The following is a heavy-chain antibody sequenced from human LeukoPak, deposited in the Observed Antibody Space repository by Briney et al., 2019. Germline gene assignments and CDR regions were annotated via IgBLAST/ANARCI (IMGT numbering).Heavy chain of an antibody. CDR2: ISGSGGST. J-gene: IGHJ4*02. CDR3: AQTTYWALDY. CDR1: GFTFSSYD. Sequence: PGGSLRLSCAASGFTFSSYDMTWVRQAPGKGLEWVSTISGSGGSTYYADSVKGRFTISRDNSKNTLYLQMNSLRAEDTAVYYCAQTTYWALDYWGQGTLVTVSS. D-gene: IGHD1-1*01. V-gene: IGHV3-23*01.